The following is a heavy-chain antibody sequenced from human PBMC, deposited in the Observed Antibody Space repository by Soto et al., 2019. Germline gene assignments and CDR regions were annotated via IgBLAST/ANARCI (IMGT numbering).Heavy chain of an antibody. CDR1: GFTVSSNY. V-gene: IGHV3-53*01. CDR2: IYSGGTT. CDR3: VRAGTRPYYYYGMDV. J-gene: IGHJ6*02. D-gene: IGHD1-1*01. Sequence: PGGSLRLSCAASGFTVSSNYMSWVRQAPGKGLEWASVIYSGGTTYYADSVKGRFTISRDNSKDTLYLQMNTLRAEDTAVYYCVRAGTRPYYYYGMDVWGQGTTVTVSS.